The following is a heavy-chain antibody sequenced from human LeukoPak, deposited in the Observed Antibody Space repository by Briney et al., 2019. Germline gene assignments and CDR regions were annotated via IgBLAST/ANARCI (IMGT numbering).Heavy chain of an antibody. CDR2: INHSGST. CDR3: ARGRSGLLLWFGELLNVTFDY. J-gene: IGHJ4*02. Sequence: PSETLSLTCAVYGGSFSGYYWSWIRQPPGKGLEWIGEINHSGSTNYNPSLKSRVTISVDTSKNQFSLKLSSVTAADTTVYYCARGRSGLLLWFGELLNVTFDYWGQGTLVTVSS. D-gene: IGHD3-10*01. CDR1: GGSFSGYY. V-gene: IGHV4-34*01.